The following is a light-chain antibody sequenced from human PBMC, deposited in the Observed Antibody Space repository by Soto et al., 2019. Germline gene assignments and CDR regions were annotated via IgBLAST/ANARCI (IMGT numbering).Light chain of an antibody. V-gene: IGLV2-14*03. J-gene: IGLJ1*01. Sequence: QSALTQPASVSGSPGQSITISCTGSSVDVGDYNSVSWYQQHPGKAPKVMIYHVTIRASGVSNRLSGSKSGNTASLTIFGFQAEDEADYYCSSYSHSPPSYVFGTGTKVTV. CDR2: HVT. CDR3: SSYSHSPPSYV. CDR1: SVDVGDYNS.